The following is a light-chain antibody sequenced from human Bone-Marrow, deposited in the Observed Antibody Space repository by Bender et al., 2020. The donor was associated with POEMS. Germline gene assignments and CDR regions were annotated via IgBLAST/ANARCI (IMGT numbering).Light chain of an antibody. J-gene: IGLJ2*01. CDR2: SNA. Sequence: QSVLTQPPSASGTPGQRITISCSGSNSNIGSNTVNWYQQLPGTAPKLLIYSNAQRPSGVPDRFSGSRSGTSASLAISGLRSEDEADYYCVAWDDTLNGWVFGGGTKLTVL. CDR1: NSNIGSNT. CDR3: VAWDDTLNGWV. V-gene: IGLV1-44*01.